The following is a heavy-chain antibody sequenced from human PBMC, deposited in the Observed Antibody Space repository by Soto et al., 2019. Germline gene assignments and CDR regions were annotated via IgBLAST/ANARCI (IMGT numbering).Heavy chain of an antibody. CDR2: IFYSGST. CDR1: GGSISTSRSY. CDR3: ARQPTTGDTDLWFDP. Sequence: PSKTLSLTCSVSGGSISTSRSYWAWIRQPPGKGLEWLANIFYSGSTFYNPSLASRVSVSVDTSKNEFSLKLRSVTAADTAVYYCARQPTTGDTDLWFDPWGQGTLVTVSS. J-gene: IGHJ5*02. D-gene: IGHD2-21*01. V-gene: IGHV4-39*01.